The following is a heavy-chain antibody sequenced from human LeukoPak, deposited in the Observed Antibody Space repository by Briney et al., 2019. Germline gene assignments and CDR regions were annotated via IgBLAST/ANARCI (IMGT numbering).Heavy chain of an antibody. CDR3: ATALGWNYKFAY. J-gene: IGHJ4*02. CDR1: GYTLTELS. D-gene: IGHD1-7*01. CDR2: FDPEDGEI. Sequence: ASVKVSCKVSGYTLTELSMHWVRQAPGKGLEWMGGFDPEDGEIIYAQKFQGRVTMTEDTSTDTAYMELSSLRSEDTAVYYCATALGWNYKFAYWGQGTLVTVSS. V-gene: IGHV1-24*01.